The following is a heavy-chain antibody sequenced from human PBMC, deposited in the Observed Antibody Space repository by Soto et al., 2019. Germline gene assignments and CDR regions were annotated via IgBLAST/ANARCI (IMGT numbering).Heavy chain of an antibody. V-gene: IGHV1-18*01. J-gene: IGHJ5*02. CDR3: ARVITSMDCYDSSGYSFWFDP. CDR1: GYTFTSYG. CDR2: ISAYNGNT. D-gene: IGHD3-22*01. Sequence: ASVKVSCKASGYTFTSYGIGWVRQAPGQGLEWMGWISAYNGNTNYAQKLQGRVTMTTDTSTSTAYMELRSLRSDDTAVYYCARVITSMDCYDSSGYSFWFDPWGQGTLVTVSS.